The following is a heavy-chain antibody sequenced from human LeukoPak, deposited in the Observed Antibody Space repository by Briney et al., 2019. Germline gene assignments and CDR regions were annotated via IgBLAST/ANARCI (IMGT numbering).Heavy chain of an antibody. D-gene: IGHD2-2*01. CDR1: VGPFSGYY. Sequence: SETLSLTCAVNVGPFSGYYWSWVRQPPGKGLEWIGEINHSGSTNYNPSLKSRVTISVDTSKNQFSLKLSSVTAADTAVYYCARVPAAMSYYYYYMDVWGKGTTVTVSS. CDR2: INHSGST. V-gene: IGHV4-34*01. J-gene: IGHJ6*03. CDR3: ARVPAAMSYYYYYMDV.